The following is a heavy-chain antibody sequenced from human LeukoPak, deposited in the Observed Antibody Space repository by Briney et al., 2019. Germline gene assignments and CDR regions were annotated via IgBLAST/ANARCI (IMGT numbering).Heavy chain of an antibody. CDR1: GGSISSDDYY. CDR3: ARGGTLFTFFDS. CDR2: IYITGNT. Sequence: PSETLSLTCTESGGSISSDDYYWNWIQQPAGRGLEWIGRIYITGNTMYNPSLESRVRMSIDTSKNQVSLTVKSVTAADTAVYYCARGGTLFTFFDSWGQGTLVTVSS. V-gene: IGHV4-61*02. J-gene: IGHJ4*02.